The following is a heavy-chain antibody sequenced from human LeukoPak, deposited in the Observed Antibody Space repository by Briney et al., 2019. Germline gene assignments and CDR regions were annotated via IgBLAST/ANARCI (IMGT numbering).Heavy chain of an antibody. CDR1: VGSISSGGYY. CDR2: IYHSGST. D-gene: IGHD3-22*01. CDR3: ARVEHDYYDSSGPTNWFDP. V-gene: IGHV4-30-2*01. Sequence: SETLSLTCTVSVGSISSGGYYSRWVRQPPGKGLGWIGYIYHSGSTYYNPSLKSRVTISVDRSKNQFSLKLSSVTAADTAVYYCARVEHDYYDSSGPTNWFDPWAREPWSPSPQ. J-gene: IGHJ5*02.